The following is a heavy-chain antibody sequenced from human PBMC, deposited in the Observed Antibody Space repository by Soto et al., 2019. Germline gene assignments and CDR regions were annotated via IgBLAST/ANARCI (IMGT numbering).Heavy chain of an antibody. CDR1: GFTFSSYA. Sequence: GGSLRLPCVASGFTFSSYAVSWVRQAPGKGLEWVSAISGSGGSTYYGDSVKGRFTISRDNSKNTVFLQVNSLRAEDTAIYYCAKPGHIVLLHADNNWLDSWGQGTLVTVSS. CDR3: AKPGHIVLLHADNNWLDS. CDR2: ISGSGGST. V-gene: IGHV3-23*01. D-gene: IGHD2-15*01. J-gene: IGHJ5*01.